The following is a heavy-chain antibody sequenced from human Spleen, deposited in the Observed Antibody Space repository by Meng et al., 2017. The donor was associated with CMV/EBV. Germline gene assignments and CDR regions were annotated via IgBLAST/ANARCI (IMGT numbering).Heavy chain of an antibody. CDR2: IYYSGST. D-gene: IGHD3-3*01. CDR1: GGSISSSSYY. Sequence: GSLRLSCTVSGGSISSSSYYWGWIRQPPGKGLEWIGSIYYSGSTYYNPSLKSRVTISVDTSKNQFSLKLSSVTAADTAVYYCATRAERFLEWLPLYYYYGMDVWGQGTTVTVSS. CDR3: ATRAERFLEWLPLYYYYGMDV. J-gene: IGHJ6*02. V-gene: IGHV4-39*07.